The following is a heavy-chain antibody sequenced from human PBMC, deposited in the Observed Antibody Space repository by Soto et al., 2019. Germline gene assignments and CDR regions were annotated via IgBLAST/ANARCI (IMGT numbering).Heavy chain of an antibody. Sequence: SETLSLTCTVSGGSISSYYWSWIRQPPGKGLEWIGYIYYSGSTNYNPSLKSRVTISVDTSKNQFSLKLSSVTAADTAVYYCARDVLAWVDSYVGSGFDYWGQGTLVTVSS. CDR1: GGSISSYY. CDR3: ARDVLAWVDSYVGSGFDY. D-gene: IGHD6-19*01. J-gene: IGHJ4*02. CDR2: IYYSGST. V-gene: IGHV4-59*01.